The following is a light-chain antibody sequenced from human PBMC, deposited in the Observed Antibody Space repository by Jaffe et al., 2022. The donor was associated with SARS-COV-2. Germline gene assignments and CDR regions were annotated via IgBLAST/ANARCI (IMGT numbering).Light chain of an antibody. CDR3: QQYYSTPQA. J-gene: IGKJ2*01. Sequence: IVMTQSPGSLAVSLGDRATINCKSSQSVFYSSTNKNYLAWYQQKPGQPPKLLISWASTRESGVPDRFSGSGSGTDFTLTISSLQAEDVAVYYCQQYYSTPQAFGQGTKLEIK. CDR1: QSVFYSSTNKNY. V-gene: IGKV4-1*01. CDR2: WAS.